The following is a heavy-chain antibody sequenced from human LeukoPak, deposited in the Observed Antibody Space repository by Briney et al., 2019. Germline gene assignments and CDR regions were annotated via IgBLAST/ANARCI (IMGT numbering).Heavy chain of an antibody. V-gene: IGHV1-24*01. D-gene: IGHD1-14*01. CDR2: FDPEDGET. J-gene: IGHJ6*03. CDR1: GYTLTELS. CDR3: ASGTLEPLRQYYYMDV. Sequence: ASVKVSCKVSGYTLTELSMHWVRQAPGKGLEWMGGFDPEDGETIYAQKFQGRVTMTEDTSTDTAYMELSSLRSEDTAVYYCASGTLEPLRQYYYMDVWGKGTTVTVSS.